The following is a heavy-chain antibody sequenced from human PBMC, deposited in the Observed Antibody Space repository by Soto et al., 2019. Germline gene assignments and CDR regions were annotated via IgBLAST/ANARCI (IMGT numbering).Heavy chain of an antibody. D-gene: IGHD2-15*01. Sequence: SVKVSCKASGGTFSSYAISWVRQAPGQGLEWMGGIIPIFGTANYAQKLQGRVTITADESTSTAYMELSSLRSEDTAVYYCARADYCSGGSCYFDYWGQGTLVTVS. V-gene: IGHV1-69*13. CDR2: IIPIFGTA. J-gene: IGHJ4*02. CDR1: GGTFSSYA. CDR3: ARADYCSGGSCYFDY.